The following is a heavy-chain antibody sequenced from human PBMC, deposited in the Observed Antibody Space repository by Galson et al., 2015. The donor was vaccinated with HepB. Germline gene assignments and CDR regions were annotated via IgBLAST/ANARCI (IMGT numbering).Heavy chain of an antibody. V-gene: IGHV2-5*02. CDR3: AHRLGSGSPVDY. CDR1: GFSLSTSGVG. J-gene: IGHJ4*02. D-gene: IGHD3-10*01. Sequence: PALVKPTQTLTLTCTFSGFSLSTSGVGVGWIRQPPGKALEWLALIYWDDDKRYSPSLKSRLTITKDTSKNQVVLTMTNMDPVDTATYYCAHRLGSGSPVDYWGQGTLVTVSS. CDR2: IYWDDDK.